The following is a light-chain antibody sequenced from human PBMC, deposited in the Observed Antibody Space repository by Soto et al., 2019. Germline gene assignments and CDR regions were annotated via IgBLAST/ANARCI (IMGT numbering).Light chain of an antibody. Sequence: EIVLTQSPATLSLSTGERATLSCRASERLSSVYLAWYQQRPGQPPRLLIYGASKRATGIPDRFSGSGSGTDFTLTISSVEPDDFAVYYCQQRSNWHPITFGQGTRLEIK. V-gene: IGKV3D-20*02. CDR3: QQRSNWHPIT. CDR1: ERLSSVY. J-gene: IGKJ5*01. CDR2: GAS.